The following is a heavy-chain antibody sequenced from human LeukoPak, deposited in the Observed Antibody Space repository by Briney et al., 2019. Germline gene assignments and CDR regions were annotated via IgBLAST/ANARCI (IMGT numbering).Heavy chain of an antibody. D-gene: IGHD6-6*01. CDR3: AREISSSVEF. Sequence: AETLTLTCTVPGGSIISATYHWGRIPQPPGKGRDWIGSGHYSGTTYYNPSFKSRLTISVDTFRNQFSLELESVTAADTVVYHCAREISSSVEFWGQGSLVTASS. J-gene: IGHJ4*02. CDR1: GGSIISATYH. V-gene: IGHV4-39*02. CDR2: GHYSGTT.